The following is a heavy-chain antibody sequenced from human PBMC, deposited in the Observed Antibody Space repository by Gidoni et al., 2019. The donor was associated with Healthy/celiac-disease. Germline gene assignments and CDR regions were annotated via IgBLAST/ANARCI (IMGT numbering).Heavy chain of an antibody. CDR2: ISAYNGNT. CDR3: ARDRGRPIAAAGTKLYYYGMDV. D-gene: IGHD6-13*01. J-gene: IGHJ6*02. CDR1: AYTFTSYG. V-gene: IGHV1-18*01. Sequence: QVQLVQSGAEVKKPGASVKVSCKASAYTFTSYGISWVRQAPGQGLEGLGWISAYNGNTNYAQKLQGRVTSTTDTSKSTAYMELRSLRSDDTAVYYCARDRGRPIAAAGTKLYYYGMDVWGQGTTVTVSS.